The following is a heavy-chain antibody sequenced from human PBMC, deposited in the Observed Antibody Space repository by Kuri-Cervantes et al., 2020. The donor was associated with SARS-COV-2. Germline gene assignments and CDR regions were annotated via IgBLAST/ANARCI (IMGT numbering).Heavy chain of an antibody. D-gene: IGHD2-15*01. J-gene: IGHJ4*02. CDR3: AKVVEVVVAAAFDY. CDR2: IKQDGSEK. V-gene: IGHV3-7*01. CDR1: GFTFSSYW. Sequence: GESLKISCAASGFTFSSYWMSWVRQAPGKGLEWVANIKQDGSEKYYVDSVKGRFTISRDNSKNTLYLQMNSLRAEDTAVYYCAKVVEVVVAAAFDYWGQGTLVTVSS.